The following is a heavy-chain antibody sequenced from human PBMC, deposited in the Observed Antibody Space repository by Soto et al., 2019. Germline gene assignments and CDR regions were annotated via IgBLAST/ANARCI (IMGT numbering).Heavy chain of an antibody. Sequence: SETLSLTCSVSSASLSSSTYYWSWIRQPPGRGPEWIGSIYYSGNTYYNPSLKSRVTISVDTSKNQFSLKLTSVTAADTAVYYCERSVFPWGQGTLVTVSS. V-gene: IGHV4-39*07. CDR2: IYYSGNT. CDR1: SASLSSSTYY. J-gene: IGHJ5*02. CDR3: ERSVFP.